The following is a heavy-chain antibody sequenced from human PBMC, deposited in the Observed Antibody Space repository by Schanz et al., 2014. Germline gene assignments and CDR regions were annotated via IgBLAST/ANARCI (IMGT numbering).Heavy chain of an antibody. D-gene: IGHD1-26*01. CDR2: IWYDGSNK. V-gene: IGHV3-33*01. J-gene: IGHJ6*02. Sequence: QVHLVESGGGVVQPGRSLRLSCAASGFTFSSYGIHWVRQAPGRGLEWVALIWYDGSNKYYAESVKGRFTISRDNPKNTIYLQMNSLRAEDTAVYYCARDMTSMGESGFYYYGMDVWGQGTTATVSS. CDR1: GFTFSSYG. CDR3: ARDMTSMGESGFYYYGMDV.